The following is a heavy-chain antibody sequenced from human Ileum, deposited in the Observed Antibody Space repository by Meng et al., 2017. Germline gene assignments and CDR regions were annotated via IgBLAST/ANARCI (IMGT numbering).Heavy chain of an antibody. V-gene: IGHV4-34*01. Sequence: QVQLQQWGAGLLKPSETLSLPCAGYGGSFSGYYWSWIRQPPGKGLEWIGEINHSGSTNYNPSLKSRVTISVDTSKNQFSLKLSSVTAADTAVYYCARGGGRYGPDFDYWGQGTLVTVSS. J-gene: IGHJ4*02. CDR2: INHSGST. D-gene: IGHD3-16*01. CDR3: ARGGGRYGPDFDY. CDR1: GGSFSGYY.